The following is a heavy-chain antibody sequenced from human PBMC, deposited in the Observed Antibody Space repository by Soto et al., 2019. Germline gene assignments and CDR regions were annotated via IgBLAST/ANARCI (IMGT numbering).Heavy chain of an antibody. CDR2: IYSGGYT. Sequence: EVQLVESGGGLIQPGGSLRLSCAVSGFTVSNNYMSWVRQAPGKGLEGVSVIYSGGYTAYGDSVKGRFTISRDNSKNTPYPQIDSREAAAPGCFYWGGQPGGGGYWGQGTLVTVSS. V-gene: IGHV3-53*01. J-gene: IGHJ4*02. CDR1: GFTVSNNY. CDR3: GGQPGGGGY. D-gene: IGHD3-10*01.